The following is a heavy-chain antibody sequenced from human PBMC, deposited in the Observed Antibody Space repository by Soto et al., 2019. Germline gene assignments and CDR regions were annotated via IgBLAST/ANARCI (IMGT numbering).Heavy chain of an antibody. D-gene: IGHD3-10*01. Sequence: EVQLAESGGGMVQPGGSLRLSCVASGFTFSSYDMHWVRQAPGKGLEYVSSISSNGGTTYYGNSVKGRFTISRDNSKNTLDLQMRSLRAEDMAVYYCVRRGSGTYDYWGQGTLVTVSS. V-gene: IGHV3-64*01. CDR1: GFTFSSYD. CDR2: ISSNGGTT. CDR3: VRRGSGTYDY. J-gene: IGHJ4*02.